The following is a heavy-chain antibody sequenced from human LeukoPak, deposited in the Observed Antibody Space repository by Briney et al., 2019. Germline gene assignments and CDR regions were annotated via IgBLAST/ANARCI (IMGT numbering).Heavy chain of an antibody. CDR1: GFTFSNYG. Sequence: GGSLRLSCAASGFTFSNYGMHWVRQAPGKGLEWVAVISYDGSNEYYADSVKGRFTISRDNSKNTLYLQMNSLRGEDTAVYYCATKAITMIRGADFDNWGQGALDTVSS. D-gene: IGHD3-10*01. CDR2: ISYDGSNE. V-gene: IGHV3-30*03. CDR3: ATKAITMIRGADFDN. J-gene: IGHJ4*02.